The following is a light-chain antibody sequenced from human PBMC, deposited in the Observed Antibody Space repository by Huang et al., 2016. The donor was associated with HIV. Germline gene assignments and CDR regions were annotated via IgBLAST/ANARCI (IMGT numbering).Light chain of an antibody. Sequence: EIVLTQSPGTLSLSPGERATLSRRASQSGSNYLAWYQQKPGQAPRLLIYGASSRATGIPDRFRGSGSGTGFTLTISRLAPEDVAFYYCQQYGGSPLTFGGGIKVETK. CDR1: QSGSNY. CDR2: GAS. CDR3: QQYGGSPLT. V-gene: IGKV3-20*01. J-gene: IGKJ4*01.